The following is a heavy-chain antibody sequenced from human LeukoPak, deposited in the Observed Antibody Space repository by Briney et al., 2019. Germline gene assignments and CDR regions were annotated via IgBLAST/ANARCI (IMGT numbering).Heavy chain of an antibody. CDR3: ARRSGPPHRKYYYDSSGYYL. CDR1: GGSISSSSYY. Sequence: PSETLSLTCTVSGGSISSSSYYWSWIRQPPGKGLEWIGEINHSGSTNYNPSLKSRVTISVDTSKNQFSLKLSSVTAADTAVYYCARRSGPPHRKYYYDSSGYYLWGQGTLVTVSS. CDR2: INHSGST. D-gene: IGHD3-22*01. J-gene: IGHJ4*02. V-gene: IGHV4-39*07.